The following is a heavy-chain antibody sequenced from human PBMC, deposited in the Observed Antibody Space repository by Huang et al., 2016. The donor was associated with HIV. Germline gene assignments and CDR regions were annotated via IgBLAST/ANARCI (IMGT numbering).Heavy chain of an antibody. CDR2: SSYDDGSTT. D-gene: IGHD4-17*01. CDR1: GFTFSNYP. J-gene: IGHJ2*01. Sequence: QVQLVESGGGVVQPGGSLRLACAASGFTFSNYPMHWVRQAPGKGLEGVAVSSYDDGSTTYFADSVKGRFTISRDNSKNTVYLQMSSLRADDTAVFYCARDVLRGLGYFDVWGRGTLVTVSS. V-gene: IGHV3-30-3*01. CDR3: ARDVLRGLGYFDV.